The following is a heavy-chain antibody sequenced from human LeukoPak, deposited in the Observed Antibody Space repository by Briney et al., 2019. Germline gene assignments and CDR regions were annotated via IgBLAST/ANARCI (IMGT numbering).Heavy chain of an antibody. CDR1: GFTFSSNA. D-gene: IGHD3-22*01. J-gene: IGHJ4*02. CDR3: ARGGNYHDSSGYFDY. V-gene: IGHV3-30-3*01. Sequence: PGGSLRLSCAASGFTFSSNAMHWVRQAPGTGLEWVAVISYDGNNNYYADSVKGRFTISRGNSKDTLYLQMNSLRAEDAAVYYCARGGNYHDSSGYFDYWGQGTRVTVSS. CDR2: ISYDGNNN.